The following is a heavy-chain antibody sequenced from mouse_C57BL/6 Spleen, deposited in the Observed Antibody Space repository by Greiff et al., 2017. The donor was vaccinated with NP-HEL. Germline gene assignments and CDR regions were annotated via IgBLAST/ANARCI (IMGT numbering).Heavy chain of an antibody. Sequence: VKLMESGAELVKSGVTVKLSCTASGLNIKDTYMHWLKQWPEPGLEWIGRIDPPNCNTEYDPKFQGKATITADTSSSTAYMQLSSLTSEDSAVYYCERTHERWGQSTTLTVCS. CDR2: IDPPNCNT. CDR1: GLNIKDTY. CDR3: ERTHER. J-gene: IGHJ2*01. V-gene: IGHV14-3*02.